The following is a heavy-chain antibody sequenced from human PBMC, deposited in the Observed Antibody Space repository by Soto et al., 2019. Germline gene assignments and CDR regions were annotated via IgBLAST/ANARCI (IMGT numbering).Heavy chain of an antibody. Sequence: GESLKISCQASGYSFTTYWISWVRQMPGKGLECMGRIDPTDSYTDYGPSFEGHVTMSVDRSINTAYLEWSTLKASDTAMYYCARRGGWYHYGMDVWGQGTTVTVSS. CDR2: IDPTDSYT. CDR1: GYSFTTYW. D-gene: IGHD6-19*01. V-gene: IGHV5-10-1*01. CDR3: ARRGGWYHYGMDV. J-gene: IGHJ6*02.